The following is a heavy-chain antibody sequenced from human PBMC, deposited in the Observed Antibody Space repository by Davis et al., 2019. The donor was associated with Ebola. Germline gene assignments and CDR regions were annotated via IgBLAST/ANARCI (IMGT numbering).Heavy chain of an antibody. CDR1: GYTFTSYA. V-gene: IGHV1-3*01. CDR2: INAGNGNT. J-gene: IGHJ5*02. Sequence: ASVKVSCKASGYTFTSYAMHWVRQAPGQRLEWMGWINAGNGNTKYSQKFQGRVTITADESTSTAYMELSSLRSEDTAVYYCAREVWREWLRPSGHNWFDPWGQGTLVTVSS. CDR3: AREVWREWLRPSGHNWFDP. D-gene: IGHD5-12*01.